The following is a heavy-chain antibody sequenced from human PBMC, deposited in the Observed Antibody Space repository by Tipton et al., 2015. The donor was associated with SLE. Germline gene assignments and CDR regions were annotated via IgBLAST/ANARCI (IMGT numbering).Heavy chain of an antibody. CDR2: INPNNGDT. D-gene: IGHD3-22*01. CDR1: AYTFTGYY. Sequence: QLVQSGAEVKKPGASVKVSCKASAYTFTGYYFHWVRQAPGQGLEWMGWINPNNGDTKYAQKFQGRVTMTGDTSISTAYMELRRLKPDDTAVYFCARDYYDPSESTVEDNWGQGTLVTVSS. J-gene: IGHJ4*01. V-gene: IGHV1-2*02. CDR3: ARDYYDPSESTVEDN.